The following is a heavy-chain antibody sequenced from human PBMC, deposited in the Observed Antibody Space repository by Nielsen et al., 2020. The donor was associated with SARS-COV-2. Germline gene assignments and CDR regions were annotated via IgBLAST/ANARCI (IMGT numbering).Heavy chain of an antibody. V-gene: IGHV1-24*01. Sequence: WARQAPGQGLEWIGSFDPENGERLYAQKFQGRVTVTEDTSTDTGYMELSSLTSEDTAFYYCTTSGPIYYYDSGGYFRFDYWGQGSVVTVSS. CDR2: FDPENGER. J-gene: IGHJ4*02. D-gene: IGHD3-22*01. CDR3: TTSGPIYYYDSGGYFRFDY.